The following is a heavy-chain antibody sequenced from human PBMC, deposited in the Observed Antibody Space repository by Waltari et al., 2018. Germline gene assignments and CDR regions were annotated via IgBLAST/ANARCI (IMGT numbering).Heavy chain of an antibody. V-gene: IGHV3-53*04. CDR3: AKILGVWSGYYSFDY. CDR1: GFTVSNNY. J-gene: IGHJ4*02. CDR2: IYSGGST. D-gene: IGHD3-3*01. Sequence: EVQLVDSGGGLVQPGGSLRLSCAASGFTVSNNYMSWVRQAPGKGLEWVSVIYSGGSTYYADSVKGQFTISRDDSKNTLYLQMNSPSAEDTAVYYCAKILGVWSGYYSFDYWGQGTLVTVSS.